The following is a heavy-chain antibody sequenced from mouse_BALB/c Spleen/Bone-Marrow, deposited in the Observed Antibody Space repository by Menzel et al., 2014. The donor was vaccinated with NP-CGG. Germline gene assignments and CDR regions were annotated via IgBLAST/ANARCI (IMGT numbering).Heavy chain of an antibody. V-gene: IGHV1S130*01. CDR2: IHPNSGNT. J-gene: IGHJ2*01. CDR3: ARHSSYAWCFAF. Sequence: VKLMESGSVLVRSGASVKLSCKASGYTFTSSWIHWAKLRPGQGLEWIGEIHPNSGNTNYNEKFKGKATLTVDKSSSTAYVDLNSLTSEDSAVYYCARHSSYAWCFAFWGQGTPLTVSS. CDR1: GYTFTSSW. D-gene: IGHD1-1*01.